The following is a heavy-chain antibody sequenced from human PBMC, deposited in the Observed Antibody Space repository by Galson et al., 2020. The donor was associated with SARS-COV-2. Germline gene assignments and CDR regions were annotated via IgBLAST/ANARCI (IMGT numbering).Heavy chain of an antibody. J-gene: IGHJ4*02. Sequence: GGSLRLSCAASGFTFSNAWMNWVRQPPGKGLEWVGRIKSKTDGGTTDYAAPVKGRFTISRDDSKNTLYLQMNSLKTEDTAVYYCTTGYDSSGYSPVGYWGQGTLVTVSS. CDR2: IKSKTDGGTT. D-gene: IGHD3-22*01. V-gene: IGHV3-15*01. CDR1: GFTFSNAW. CDR3: TTGYDSSGYSPVGY.